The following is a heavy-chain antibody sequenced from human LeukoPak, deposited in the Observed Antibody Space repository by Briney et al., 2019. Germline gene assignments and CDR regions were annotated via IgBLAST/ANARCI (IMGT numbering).Heavy chain of an antibody. CDR2: IYHSGST. D-gene: IGHD3-22*01. CDR1: GYSITSGYY. Sequence: SETLSLTCTVSGYSITSGYYWGWIRQPPGKGPEWIGSIYHSGSTYYNPSLKSRVTISVNTSKNQFSLRLSSVTAADTAVYYCARSGTGLLRYYFDYWGQGTLVTVSS. V-gene: IGHV4-38-2*02. CDR3: ARSGTGLLRYYFDY. J-gene: IGHJ4*02.